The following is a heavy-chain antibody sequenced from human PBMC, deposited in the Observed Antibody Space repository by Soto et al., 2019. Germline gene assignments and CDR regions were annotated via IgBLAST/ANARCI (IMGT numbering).Heavy chain of an antibody. D-gene: IGHD6-19*01. CDR1: GFTFSSYA. J-gene: IGHJ4*02. CDR2: ISGSGGST. CDR3: AKEIGQVAGTVTGYYFDY. V-gene: IGHV3-23*01. Sequence: TGGSLRLSCAASGFTFSSYAMSWVRQAPGKGLEWVSAISGSGGSTYYADSVKGRFTISRDNSKNTLYLQMNSLRAEDTAVYYCAKEIGQVAGTVTGYYFDYWGQGTLVTVSS.